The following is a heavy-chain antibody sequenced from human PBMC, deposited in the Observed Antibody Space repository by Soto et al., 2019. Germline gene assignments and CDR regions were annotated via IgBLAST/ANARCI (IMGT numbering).Heavy chain of an antibody. D-gene: IGHD3-22*01. J-gene: IGHJ4*02. CDR1: GGSISSYY. Sequence: PSETLSLTCTVSGGSISSYYWSWIRQPPGKGLEWIGYIYYSGSTYYNPSLKSRVTISVDTSKNQFSLKLSSVTAADTAVYYCAMGGDYYDSSGYPQGFDYWGQGTLVTVSS. V-gene: IGHV4-59*12. CDR2: IYYSGST. CDR3: AMGGDYYDSSGYPQGFDY.